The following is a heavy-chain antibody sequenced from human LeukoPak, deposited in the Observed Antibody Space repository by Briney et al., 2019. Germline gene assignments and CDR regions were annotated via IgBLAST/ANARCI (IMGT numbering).Heavy chain of an antibody. CDR1: GFTFSSYG. Sequence: GSLRLSCAASGFTFSSYGMHWVRQAPGKGLEWVAVIWYDGSNKYYADSVKGRFTISRDNSKNTLYLQMNSLRAEDTAVYYCAKDRIAAADYYFDYWGQGTLVTVSS. CDR2: IWYDGSNK. J-gene: IGHJ4*02. D-gene: IGHD6-13*01. V-gene: IGHV3-33*06. CDR3: AKDRIAAADYYFDY.